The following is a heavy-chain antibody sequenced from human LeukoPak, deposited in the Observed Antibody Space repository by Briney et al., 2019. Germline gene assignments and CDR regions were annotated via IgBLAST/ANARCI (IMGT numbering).Heavy chain of an antibody. V-gene: IGHV5-51*01. Sequence: GESLKISRKGSGYSFTSYWIGWVRQMPGKGLEWMGISYPGDSDPRYSPSFQGQVTISADKSISTAYMQWSSLKASDTAMYYCARRGFGDCSSTSCYFPFDYWGQGTLVTVSS. D-gene: IGHD2-2*01. CDR3: ARRGFGDCSSTSCYFPFDY. CDR1: GYSFTSYW. J-gene: IGHJ4*02. CDR2: SYPGDSDP.